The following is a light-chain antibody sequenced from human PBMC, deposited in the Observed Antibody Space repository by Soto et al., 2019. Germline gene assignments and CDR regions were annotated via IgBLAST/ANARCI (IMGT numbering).Light chain of an antibody. V-gene: IGLV2-14*01. Sequence: QSALTQPASVSGSPGQSITISCTGTSSDVGGYKYVSWHQQHPGKAPKLMIFEVSNRPSGVSARFSGSKSGNTASLTISGLQAEDEADYYCSSYTSSSTVVFGGGTQLTVL. CDR2: EVS. J-gene: IGLJ2*01. CDR3: SSYTSSSTVV. CDR1: SSDVGGYKY.